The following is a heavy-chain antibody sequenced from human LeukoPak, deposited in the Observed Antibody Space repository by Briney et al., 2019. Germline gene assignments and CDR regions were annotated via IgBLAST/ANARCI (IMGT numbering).Heavy chain of an antibody. CDR3: ARVRDGYNDAYDI. Sequence: ASVKVSCKASGYTFSNYNIHWLRQAPGQGLEWMGIVNPSGDSTNYAQNFQGRVTMTGDTSTSAVYMELSSLRSEDTAVYYCARVRDGYNDAYDIWGQGTMVTVTS. V-gene: IGHV1-46*01. CDR1: GYTFSNYN. J-gene: IGHJ3*02. D-gene: IGHD5-24*01. CDR2: VNPSGDST.